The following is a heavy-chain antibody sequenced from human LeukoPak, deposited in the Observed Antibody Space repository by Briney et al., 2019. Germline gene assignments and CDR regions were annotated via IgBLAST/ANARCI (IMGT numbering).Heavy chain of an antibody. CDR2: ISTSGSNI. CDR3: ARVRDYYDSSGYSDC. D-gene: IGHD3-22*01. Sequence: GGSLRLSCAASGFTFSDYYMSWIRQAPGKGLEWVSYISTSGSNIYYADSVKGRFIISRDNAKNSLYLQMNSLRAEDTAVYYCARVRDYYDSSGYSDCWGQGTLVTVSS. CDR1: GFTFSDYY. V-gene: IGHV3-11*01. J-gene: IGHJ4*02.